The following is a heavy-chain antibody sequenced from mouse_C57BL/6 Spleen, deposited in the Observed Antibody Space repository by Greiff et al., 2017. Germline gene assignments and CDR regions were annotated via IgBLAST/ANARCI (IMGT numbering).Heavy chain of an antibody. J-gene: IGHJ4*01. CDR3: AHGNSGAMDY. V-gene: IGHV1-4*01. CDR1: GYTFTSYT. D-gene: IGHD2-1*01. CDR2: INPSSGYT. Sequence: VQLQQSGAELARPGASVKMSCKASGYTFTSYTMPWVKQRPGQGLEWIGYINPSSGYTKYNQKFKDKATLTADKSSSTAYMQLSSLTSEDSAVYYCAHGNSGAMDYWGQGTSVTVSS.